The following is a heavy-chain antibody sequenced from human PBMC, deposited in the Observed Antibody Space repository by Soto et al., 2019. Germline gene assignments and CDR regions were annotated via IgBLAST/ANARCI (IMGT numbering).Heavy chain of an antibody. J-gene: IGHJ4*02. Sequence: TLSLTCAVSGGSISSGGYSWSWIRQPPGKGLEWIGYIYHSGSTYYNPSLKSRVTISVDTSKNQFSLKLSSVTAADTAVYYCTRDRDGYNYFDYWGQGTLVTVSS. V-gene: IGHV4-30-2*01. CDR1: GGSISSGGYS. CDR2: IYHSGST. CDR3: TRDRDGYNYFDY. D-gene: IGHD5-12*01.